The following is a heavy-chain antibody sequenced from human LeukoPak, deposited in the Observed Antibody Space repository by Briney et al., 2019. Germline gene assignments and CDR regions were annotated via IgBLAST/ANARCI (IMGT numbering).Heavy chain of an antibody. CDR1: GYSFTSYR. D-gene: IGHD1-1*01. CDR3: AREDPHTYNFDF. Sequence: GASVKVSCKTSGYSFTSYRMHWLRQAPGQGLEWVGILKSSGDTTVYAQKFQGRVTVTRDTSTSTVYMELSSLSSEDTAVYYCAREDPHTYNFDFWGPGTLVTVSS. V-gene: IGHV1-46*01. CDR2: LKSSGDTT. J-gene: IGHJ4*02.